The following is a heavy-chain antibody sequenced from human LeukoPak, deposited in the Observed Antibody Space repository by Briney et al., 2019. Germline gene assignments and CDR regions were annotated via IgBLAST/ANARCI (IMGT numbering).Heavy chain of an antibody. Sequence: GASVKVSCKASGFTFTSSAVQWVRQAPGQGLEWMGWINTNTGNPTYAQGFTGRFVFSLDTSVSTAYLQISSLAAEDTAVYYCVRAEEYCDGDNCARWFDPWGQGTLVTVSS. CDR2: INTNTGNP. CDR1: GFTFTSSA. CDR3: VRAEEYCDGDNCARWFDP. V-gene: IGHV7-4-1*02. J-gene: IGHJ5*02. D-gene: IGHD2-21*01.